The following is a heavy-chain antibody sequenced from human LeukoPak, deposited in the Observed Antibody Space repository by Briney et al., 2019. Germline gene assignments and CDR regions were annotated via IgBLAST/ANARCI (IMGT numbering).Heavy chain of an antibody. J-gene: IGHJ3*02. V-gene: IGHV3-48*01. CDR2: ISSSSSTI. CDR3: AKDKEDSGPGGGAFDI. D-gene: IGHD6-6*01. CDR1: GFTFSSYS. Sequence: GGSLRLSCAASGFTFSSYSMNWVRQAPGKGLEWVSYISSSSSTIYYADSAKGRFTISRDNAKNSLYLQMNSLRAEDTALYYCAKDKEDSGPGGGAFDIWGQGTMVTVSS.